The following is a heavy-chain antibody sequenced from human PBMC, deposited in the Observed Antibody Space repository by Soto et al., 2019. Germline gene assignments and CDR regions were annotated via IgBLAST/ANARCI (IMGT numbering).Heavy chain of an antibody. Sequence: EVKLVESGGGLVQPGGSLRLSCAASGLTFSGSWMHWVRQAPGKGLVWVSRINGDGSGTSYADFVKGRFTISRDDAKNTLFLQMNGLRAEDTAVYYCARGIFGSGTANDYWGQGTMVTVSS. J-gene: IGHJ4*02. V-gene: IGHV3-74*01. D-gene: IGHD3-10*01. CDR1: GLTFSGSW. CDR2: INGDGSGT. CDR3: ARGIFGSGTANDY.